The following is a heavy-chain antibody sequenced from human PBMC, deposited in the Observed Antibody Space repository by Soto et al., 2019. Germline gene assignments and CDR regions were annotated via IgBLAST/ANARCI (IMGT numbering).Heavy chain of an antibody. CDR1: GYRFSEYA. CDR3: AKSHDTSAYYLSIES. D-gene: IGHD3-22*01. J-gene: IGHJ4*02. V-gene: IGHV3-23*01. Sequence: EVHLLEAGGGLVQPGGSLRLSCVGSGYRFSEYAMAWIRQAPGKGLEWVTGVTSSAIATYYADSVKGRFTISRNNSLNILYLQMDNLGADDTAVYYCAKSHDTSAYYLSIESWGQGTQVTVSS. CDR2: VTSSAIAT.